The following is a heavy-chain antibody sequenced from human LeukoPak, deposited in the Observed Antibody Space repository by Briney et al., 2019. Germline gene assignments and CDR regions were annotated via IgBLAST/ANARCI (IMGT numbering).Heavy chain of an antibody. Sequence: SETLSLTCAVYGGSFSGYYWSWIRQPPGKGLEWIGEINHSGSTNYNPSLKSRVTISVDTSKNQFFLKLSSVTAADTAVYYCARGLRLRGRTRGDYWGQGTLVTVSS. V-gene: IGHV4-34*01. CDR2: INHSGST. J-gene: IGHJ4*02. CDR3: ARGLRLRGRTRGDY. CDR1: GGSFSGYY. D-gene: IGHD4-17*01.